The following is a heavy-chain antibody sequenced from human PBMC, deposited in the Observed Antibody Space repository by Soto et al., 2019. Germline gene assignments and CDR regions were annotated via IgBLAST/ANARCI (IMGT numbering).Heavy chain of an antibody. Sequence: PGGSLRLSCAAFGLTLSTSSMNWVRQAPGKGLEWISYIQGSASITYYTDSVKGRFTISRDNAKNTLYLQMTSLRAEDTAVYYCAKQSLPNPSGPIDYWGQGTLVTVSS. J-gene: IGHJ4*02. CDR1: GLTLSTSS. CDR2: IQGSASIT. D-gene: IGHD2-15*01. V-gene: IGHV3-23*01. CDR3: AKQSLPNPSGPIDY.